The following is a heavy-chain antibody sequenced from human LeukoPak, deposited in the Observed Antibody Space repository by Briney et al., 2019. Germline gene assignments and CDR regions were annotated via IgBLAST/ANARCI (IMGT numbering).Heavy chain of an antibody. CDR3: ARVGGVTYYYPFDI. J-gene: IGHJ3*02. D-gene: IGHD1-26*01. CDR2: INHSGST. CDR1: GGSFSGYY. V-gene: IGHV4-34*01. Sequence: NPSETLSLTCAVYGGSFSGYYWSWIRQPPGKGLEWIGEINHSGSTNYNPSLKSRVTISVDTSKNQFSLKLSSVTAADTAMYYCARVGGVTYYYPFDIWGQGTMVTVSS.